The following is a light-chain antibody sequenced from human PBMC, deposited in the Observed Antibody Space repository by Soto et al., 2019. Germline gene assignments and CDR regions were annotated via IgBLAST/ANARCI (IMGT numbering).Light chain of an antibody. CDR3: QQYNSWPLT. V-gene: IGKV3-20*01. J-gene: IGKJ4*01. CDR1: QSVRDRY. CDR2: DTS. Sequence: EIVLTQSPGTLSLSPGERATLSCRASQSVRDRYLAWYQQKPGQAPSLLIYDTSTRATGVPDRFSGSGSGTDFALTISRVEPEDFAVYYCQQYNSWPLTFGGGTKVEIK.